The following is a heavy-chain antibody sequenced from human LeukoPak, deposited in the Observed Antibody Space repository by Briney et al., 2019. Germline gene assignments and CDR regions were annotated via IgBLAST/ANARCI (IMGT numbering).Heavy chain of an antibody. J-gene: IGHJ4*02. CDR1: GFSFSGYA. V-gene: IGHV3-33*01. CDR3: ARGHYYGSGSYLPFGY. D-gene: IGHD3-10*01. Sequence: PGRSLRLSCAASGFSFSGYAMHWVRQAPGKGLEWVAIIWYDGTNKYYADSVKGRVTISRDNSNSKNTLYLQMDSLRAEDTAVYYCARGHYYGSGSYLPFGYWGQGTLVTVSS. CDR2: IWYDGTNK.